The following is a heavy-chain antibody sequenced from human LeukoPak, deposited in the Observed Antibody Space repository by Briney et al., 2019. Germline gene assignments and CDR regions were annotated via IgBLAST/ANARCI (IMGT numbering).Heavy chain of an antibody. J-gene: IGHJ5*02. CDR3: ARGEGATKVLGDWFDP. CDR1: GGSISSSSYY. D-gene: IGHD1-26*01. V-gene: IGHV4-39*07. CDR2: IYYSGST. Sequence: PSETLSLTCTVSGGSISSSSYYWGWIRQPPGKGVEWIGRIYYSGSTYYNPSLKSRVTISVDTSKNQFSLKLSSVTAADTAVYYCARGEGATKVLGDWFDPWGQGTLVTVSS.